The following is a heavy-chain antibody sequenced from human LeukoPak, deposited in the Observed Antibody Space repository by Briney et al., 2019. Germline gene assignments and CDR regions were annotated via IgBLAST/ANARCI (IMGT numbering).Heavy chain of an antibody. Sequence: SETLSLTCAVYGGSFSGYYWSWIRQPPGKGLEWIGEINHSGSTNYNPSLKSRVTISVDTSKNQFSLRLSSVTAADTAVYYCARGWLRAPYDYWGQGTLVTVSS. J-gene: IGHJ4*02. CDR2: INHSGST. V-gene: IGHV4-34*01. D-gene: IGHD5-12*01. CDR1: GGSFSGYY. CDR3: ARGWLRAPYDY.